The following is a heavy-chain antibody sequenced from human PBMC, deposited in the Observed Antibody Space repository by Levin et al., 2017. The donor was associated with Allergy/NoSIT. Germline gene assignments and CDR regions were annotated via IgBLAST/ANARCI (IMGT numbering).Heavy chain of an antibody. CDR3: ASFGRPGRDY. CDR2: VNHRGST. V-gene: IGHV4-34*01. D-gene: IGHD1-14*01. Sequence: SSETLSLTCAVYGGSFSGYYWNWIRQPPGKGLEWIGEVNHRGSTNYNPSLKSRVTISVDTFKNQFSLKLSSVIAADTAVYYCASFGRPGRDYWGQGTLVTVSS. J-gene: IGHJ4*02. CDR1: GGSFSGYY.